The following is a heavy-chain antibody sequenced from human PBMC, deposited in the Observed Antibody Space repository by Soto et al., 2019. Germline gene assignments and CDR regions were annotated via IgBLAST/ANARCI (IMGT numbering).Heavy chain of an antibody. CDR3: ARAHPRITIFGVADQGFDP. J-gene: IGHJ5*02. V-gene: IGHV6-1*01. CDR1: GDSVSSNSAG. D-gene: IGHD3-3*01. CDR2: TYYRSKWYN. Sequence: SQTLSLTCAISGDSVSSNSAGWNWIRQSPSRGLEWLGRTYYRSKWYNDYAVSVKSRITINPDTSKNQFSLQLNSVTPEDTAVYYCARAHPRITIFGVADQGFDPWGQGTLVTVSS.